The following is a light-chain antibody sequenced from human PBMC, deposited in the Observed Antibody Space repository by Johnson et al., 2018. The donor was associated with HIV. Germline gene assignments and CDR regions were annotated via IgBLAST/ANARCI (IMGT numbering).Light chain of an antibody. J-gene: IGLJ1*01. CDR1: DSNIVNNY. CDR2: DNN. CDR3: GTWDSSLSAYV. V-gene: IGLV1-51*01. Sequence: HSVLTQPPSVSAAPGQKVTISCSGTDSNIVNNYVSWYQQFPGTAPKLLIYDNNKRPSGIPDRFSGSKSGTSATLGITGLQTGDEADYYCGTWDSSLSAYVFGTGTKVTAL.